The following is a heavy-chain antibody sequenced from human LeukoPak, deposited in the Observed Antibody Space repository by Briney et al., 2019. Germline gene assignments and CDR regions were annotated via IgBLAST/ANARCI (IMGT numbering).Heavy chain of an antibody. CDR1: GGTFSSYA. CDR2: IIPIFGTA. CDR3: EGYCSSTSCYSPPTTHSY. Sequence: GASVNVSCKASGGTFSSYAISWVRQAPGQGLEWMGGIIPIFGTANYAQRFQGRVTITADESTSTAYMELSSLRSEDTAVYYCEGYCSSTSCYSPPTTHSYWGQGTLVTVSS. D-gene: IGHD2-2*02. J-gene: IGHJ4*02. V-gene: IGHV1-69*13.